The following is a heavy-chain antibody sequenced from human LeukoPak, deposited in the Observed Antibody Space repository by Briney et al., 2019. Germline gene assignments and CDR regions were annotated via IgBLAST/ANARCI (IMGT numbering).Heavy chain of an antibody. Sequence: GGSLRLSCAASGFTFSSYAMDWVRQAPGKGLEWVAVISYDGSKKYYADSVKGRFTISRDNSKNTLYLQMNSLRAEDTAVYYCTRDYASSALDYWGQGTLVTVSS. CDR3: TRDYASSALDY. D-gene: IGHD6-13*01. V-gene: IGHV3-30-3*01. CDR2: ISYDGSKK. CDR1: GFTFSSYA. J-gene: IGHJ4*02.